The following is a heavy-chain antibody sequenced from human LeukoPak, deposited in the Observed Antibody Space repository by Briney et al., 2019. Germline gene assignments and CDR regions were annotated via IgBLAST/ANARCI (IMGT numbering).Heavy chain of an antibody. Sequence: GGSLRLSCAASGFTFNDYAMHWVRQAPGKGLEWVSGISWNSGTIHYADSVKGRFTISRDNAKNFLYLQMNSLRAEDTALYYCAKDPASSGSYYPDYWGQGTLVTVSS. J-gene: IGHJ4*02. D-gene: IGHD3-22*01. CDR2: ISWNSGTI. V-gene: IGHV3-9*01. CDR1: GFTFNDYA. CDR3: AKDPASSGSYYPDY.